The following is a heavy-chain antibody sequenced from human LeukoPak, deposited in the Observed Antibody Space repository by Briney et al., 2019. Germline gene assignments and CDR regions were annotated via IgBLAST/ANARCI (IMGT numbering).Heavy chain of an antibody. Sequence: GGSLRLSCAASGFTFSDYYMNWLRQAPGKGLEWVSSISRVGNSIYYAESVKGRFTISRDNAKNSLYLQMNNLRAEDTAVYYCARDSYLDYRGQGALVTVSS. J-gene: IGHJ4*02. CDR3: ARDSYLDY. CDR1: GFTFSDYY. V-gene: IGHV3-11*01. CDR2: ISRVGNSI.